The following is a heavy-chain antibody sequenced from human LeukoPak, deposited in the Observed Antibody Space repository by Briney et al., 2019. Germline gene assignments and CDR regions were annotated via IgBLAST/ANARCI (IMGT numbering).Heavy chain of an antibody. CDR2: IYYSGST. Sequence: SETLSLTCTVSGGSISSSSYYWGWIRQPPGKGLEWIGSIYYSGSTYYNPSLKSRVTISVDTSKNQFSLKLTSVTAADTAVYYCARSPWGRFDYWGQGTLVTVSS. D-gene: IGHD1-26*01. V-gene: IGHV4-39*07. CDR3: ARSPWGRFDY. CDR1: GGSISSSSYY. J-gene: IGHJ4*02.